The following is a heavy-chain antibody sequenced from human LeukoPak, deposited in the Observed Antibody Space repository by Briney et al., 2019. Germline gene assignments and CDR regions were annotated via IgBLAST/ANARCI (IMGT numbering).Heavy chain of an antibody. CDR3: ARGDGYNFFDY. D-gene: IGHD5-24*01. CDR1: GFTFSSYA. CDR2: ISVSGGST. Sequence: GASLRLSCASSGFTFSSYAMSWVRQPPEKGLEWASVISVSGGSTYYADSVKGRFTISRDNSKNTLYLQMNSLRVEDTAVYYCARGDGYNFFDYWGQGTLVTVSS. V-gene: IGHV3-23*01. J-gene: IGHJ4*02.